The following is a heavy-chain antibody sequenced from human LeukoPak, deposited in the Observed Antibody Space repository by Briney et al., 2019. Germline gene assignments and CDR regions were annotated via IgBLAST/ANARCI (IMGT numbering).Heavy chain of an antibody. CDR2: IWYDGSNK. CDR3: AKKGSGWFFDY. J-gene: IGHJ4*02. V-gene: IGHV3-33*06. Sequence: GRSLRLSCAASGFTFSSYGLHWVRQAPGKGLEWVAVIWYDGSNKYYADSVKGRFTISRDNTKNTLHLQMNSLRAEDTAVYYCAKKGSGWFFDYWGQGTLVTVSS. CDR1: GFTFSSYG. D-gene: IGHD6-19*01.